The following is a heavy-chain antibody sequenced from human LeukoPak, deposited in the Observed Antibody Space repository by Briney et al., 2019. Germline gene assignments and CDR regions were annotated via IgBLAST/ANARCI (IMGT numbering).Heavy chain of an antibody. D-gene: IGHD5-18*01. V-gene: IGHV1-8*01. CDR2: MNPNSGNT. CDR1: GYTFTSYD. J-gene: IGHJ4*02. CDR3: ARVRGYSYGLRSYYFDY. Sequence: ASVKVSCKASGYTFTSYDINWVRQATGQGLEWMGWMNPNSGNTGYAQKFQGRVTMTRNTSISTAYMELSSLRSDDTAVYYCARVRGYSYGLRSYYFDYWGQGTLVTVSS.